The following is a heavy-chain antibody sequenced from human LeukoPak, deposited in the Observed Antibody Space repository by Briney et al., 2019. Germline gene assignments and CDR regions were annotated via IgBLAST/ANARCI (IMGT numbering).Heavy chain of an antibody. J-gene: IGHJ4*02. CDR1: GFTFSRYA. Sequence: GGSLRLSCTASGFTFSRYALHWIRQPPGKGLEWMAVISYDGAQRYHADSVKARFNISRDNSKNTLSLEMNNLRPEDTAVYYCARQGPGSSGYYNDYWGQGTLVTVSS. CDR3: ARQGPGSSGYYNDY. D-gene: IGHD3-10*01. V-gene: IGHV3-30-3*01. CDR2: ISYDGAQR.